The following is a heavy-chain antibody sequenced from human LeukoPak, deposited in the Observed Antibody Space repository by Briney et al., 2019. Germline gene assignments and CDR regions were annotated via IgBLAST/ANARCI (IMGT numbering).Heavy chain of an antibody. CDR1: GGSFSGYY. CDR3: ARDPDSSGYLPYFDY. CDR2: INHSGST. J-gene: IGHJ4*02. V-gene: IGHV4-34*01. Sequence: SETLSLTCAVYGGSFSGYYWSWIRQPPGKGLEWIGEINHSGSTNYNPSLKSRVTISVDTSKNQFSLKLSSVTAADTAVYYCARDPDSSGYLPYFDYWGQGTLVTVSS. D-gene: IGHD3-22*01.